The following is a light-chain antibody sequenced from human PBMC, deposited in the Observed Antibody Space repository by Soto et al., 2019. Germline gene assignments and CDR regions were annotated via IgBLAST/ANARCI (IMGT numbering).Light chain of an antibody. J-gene: IGKJ1*01. V-gene: IGKV3-20*01. CDR1: RGVGNNY. CDR3: QQYGSSGT. CDR2: GAS. Sequence: EIVLTQSPGTLSLSPGERATLSCRAIRGVGNNYLAWYQQKPGQAPRLLIYGASNRATGIPDRFSGSGSGTDFTLTISRLEPEDFAVYYCQQYGSSGTFGQGTKVEIK.